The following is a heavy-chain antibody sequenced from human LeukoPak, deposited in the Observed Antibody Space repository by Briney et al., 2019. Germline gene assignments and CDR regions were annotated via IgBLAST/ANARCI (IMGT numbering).Heavy chain of an antibody. CDR1: GYTFTGYY. CDR2: INPNSGGT. V-gene: IGHV1-2*02. CDR3: ATLDLDPRNWFDP. J-gene: IGHJ5*02. D-gene: IGHD3-3*01. Sequence: ASVKVSCKASGYTFTGYYMHWVRQAPGQGLEWMGWINPNSGGTNYAQKFQGRVTMTRDTSISTAYMELSRLRSEDTAVYYCATLDLDPRNWFDPWGQGTLVTVSS.